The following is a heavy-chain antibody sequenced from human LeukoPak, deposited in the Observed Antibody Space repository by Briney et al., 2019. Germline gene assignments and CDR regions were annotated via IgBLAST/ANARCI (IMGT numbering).Heavy chain of an antibody. CDR3: ARGLSPCSGGSCYLTWFDP. Sequence: SETLSLTCAVYGGSFSGYYWSWIRQPPGKGLEWIGEINHSGSTNYNPSLKSRVTISVDTSKNQSSLELSSVTAADTAVYYCARGLSPCSGGSCYLTWFDPWGLGTLVTVSS. CDR1: GGSFSGYY. V-gene: IGHV4-34*01. D-gene: IGHD2-15*01. CDR2: INHSGST. J-gene: IGHJ5*02.